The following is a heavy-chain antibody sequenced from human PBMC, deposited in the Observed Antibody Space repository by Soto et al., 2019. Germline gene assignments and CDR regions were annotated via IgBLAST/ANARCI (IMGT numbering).Heavy chain of an antibody. CDR1: GFTFSSYA. CDR2: ISSNGGST. V-gene: IGHV3-64*01. D-gene: IGHD4-17*01. Sequence: EVQLVESGGGLVQPGGSPRLSCAASGFTFSSYAMHWVRQAPGKGLEYVSAISSNGGSTHYVNSVKGRFTISRDNSKNTLYLQMGSLRAEDMAVYYCARDGLRQYAFDIWGQGTMVTVSS. CDR3: ARDGLRQYAFDI. J-gene: IGHJ3*02.